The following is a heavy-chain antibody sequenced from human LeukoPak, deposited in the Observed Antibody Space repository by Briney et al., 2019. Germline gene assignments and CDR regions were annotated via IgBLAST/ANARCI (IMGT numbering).Heavy chain of an antibody. J-gene: IGHJ4*02. Sequence: SVKVSCKASGGTFSSHAISWVRQAPGQGLEWMGRIIPILGIANYAQKFQGRVTITADKSTSTAYMELSSLRSEDTAVYYCAREPGLMVRGVIDYWGQGTLVTVSS. D-gene: IGHD3-10*01. CDR2: IIPILGIA. V-gene: IGHV1-69*04. CDR3: AREPGLMVRGVIDY. CDR1: GGTFSSHA.